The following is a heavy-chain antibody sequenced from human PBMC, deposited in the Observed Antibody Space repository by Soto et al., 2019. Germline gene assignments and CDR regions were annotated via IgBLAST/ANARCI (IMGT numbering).Heavy chain of an antibody. CDR3: ARRCPADDCWSCYRLPEPPYYYYDMDV. CDR1: GFTFSSYG. CDR2: IWYDGSNK. V-gene: IGHV3-33*01. J-gene: IGHJ6*02. Sequence: PGGPLRLSCAASGFTFSSYGMHWVRQAPGKGLEWVAVIWYDGSNKYYADSVKGRFTISRDNSKNTLYLQMNSLRAEDTAVYYCARRCPADDCWSCYRLPEPPYYYYDMDVWGQGTTVSVS. D-gene: IGHD3-3*01.